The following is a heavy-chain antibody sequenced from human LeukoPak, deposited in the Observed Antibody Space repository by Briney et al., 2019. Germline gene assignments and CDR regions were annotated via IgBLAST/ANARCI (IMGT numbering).Heavy chain of an antibody. CDR1: GLNFGNYW. CDR2: INQDGSAK. J-gene: IGHJ4*02. V-gene: IGHV3-7*03. Sequence: GGSLRFSCVASGLNFGNYWMDWVRQAPGKGLEWVGNINQDGSAKYYVDSVKGRFTISRDNAERSLYLHMNSLRAEDTAIYYCARDFESWGQGTLVTVSS. CDR3: ARDFES.